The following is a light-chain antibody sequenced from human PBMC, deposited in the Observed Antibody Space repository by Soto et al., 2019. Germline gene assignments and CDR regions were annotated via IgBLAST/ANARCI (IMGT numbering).Light chain of an antibody. J-gene: IGKJ1*01. V-gene: IGKV3-20*01. CDR3: QQYGSSPRT. CDR1: QSVSSSY. Sequence: EFVLTQSPGTLSLSPGERATLSCRASQSVSSSYLAWYQQKPGQAPRLLIYGASRRATGIPDRFSGSGSGTDFTLTISRLEPEDFAVYYCQQYGSSPRTFGQGTKVEIK. CDR2: GAS.